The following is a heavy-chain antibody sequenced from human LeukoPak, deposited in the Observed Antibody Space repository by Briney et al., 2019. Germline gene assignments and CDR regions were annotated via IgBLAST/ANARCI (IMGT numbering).Heavy chain of an antibody. CDR2: IIPIFGTA. Sequence: SVKVSCKASGGTFSSYAISWVRQAPGQGLEWMGGIIPIFGTANYAQKFQGRVTITADESTSTAYMELSSLRSEDTAVYYCARDRKKVFGDYEGFDYWGQGTLVTVPS. CDR3: ARDRKKVFGDYEGFDY. D-gene: IGHD4-17*01. V-gene: IGHV1-69*13. CDR1: GGTFSSYA. J-gene: IGHJ4*02.